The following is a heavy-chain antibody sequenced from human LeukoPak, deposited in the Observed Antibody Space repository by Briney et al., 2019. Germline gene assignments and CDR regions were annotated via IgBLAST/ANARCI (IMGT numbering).Heavy chain of an antibody. J-gene: IGHJ4*02. V-gene: IGHV4-4*02. CDR3: ARVWSSGYYLQPVGYYFDY. CDR1: GGSISSSNW. Sequence: SETLSLTCTVSGGSISSSNWWSWVRQPPGKGLEWIGEIYHSGSTNYNPSLKSRVTISVDNSKNQFSLKLSSVTAADTALYYCARVWSSGYYLQPVGYYFDYWGQGTLVTVSS. D-gene: IGHD3-22*01. CDR2: IYHSGST.